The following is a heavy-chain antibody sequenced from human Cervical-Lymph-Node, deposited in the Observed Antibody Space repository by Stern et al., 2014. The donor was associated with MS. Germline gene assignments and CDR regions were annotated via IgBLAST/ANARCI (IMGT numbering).Heavy chain of an antibody. CDR2: IQYGGST. D-gene: IGHD3-10*01. CDR1: GDSISTSSYY. Sequence: QLQLQESGPGLVKPSETLSLTCSVSGDSISTSSYYWGWIRQPPGKGLEWIGSIQYGGSTFYNPSLRSRLTISVDTSNNQFSLNVGSGTAADTAVYYCARSFTLGFVPSGYWGQGTPVTVSS. CDR3: ARSFTLGFVPSGY. V-gene: IGHV4-39*01. J-gene: IGHJ4*02.